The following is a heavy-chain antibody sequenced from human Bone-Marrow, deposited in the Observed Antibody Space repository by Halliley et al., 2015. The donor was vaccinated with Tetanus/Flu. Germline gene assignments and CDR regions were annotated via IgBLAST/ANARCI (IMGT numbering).Heavy chain of an antibody. CDR2: IIPIFDTA. Sequence: QLVQSGAEVKKPGSSVKISCKASGGTFSSSAITWVRQAPGQGLEWMGGIIPIFDTANYAQRFQGRVTITADKSTSTDYMELRSLSSEDTAVYYCAACEGSGNYPLADWGQGTLVTVPS. V-gene: IGHV1-69*06. D-gene: IGHD3-10*01. CDR1: GGTFSSSA. CDR3: AACEGSGNYPLAD. J-gene: IGHJ4*02.